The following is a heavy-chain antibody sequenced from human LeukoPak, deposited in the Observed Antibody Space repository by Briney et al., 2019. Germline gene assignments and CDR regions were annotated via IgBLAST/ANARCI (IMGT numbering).Heavy chain of an antibody. V-gene: IGHV4-34*01. D-gene: IGHD2-2*01. Sequence: SETLSLTCAVYGGSFSGYYWSWIRQPPGKGLEWIGEINHSGSTNYNPSLKSRVTISVDTSKNQFSLKLSSVTAADTAVYYCARVRGYCSSTRCYPYYYYYYMDVWGKGTTVTVSS. CDR2: INHSGST. CDR1: GGSFSGYY. CDR3: ARVRGYCSSTRCYPYYYYYYMDV. J-gene: IGHJ6*03.